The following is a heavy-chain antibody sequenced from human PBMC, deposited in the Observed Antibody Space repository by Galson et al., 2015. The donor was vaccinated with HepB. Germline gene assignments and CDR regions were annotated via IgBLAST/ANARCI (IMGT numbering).Heavy chain of an antibody. V-gene: IGHV3-30-3*01. CDR2: ISQDGNKK. Sequence: SLRLSCAASGFTFRNYAMHWVRQAPGKGLEWVAVISQDGNKKYYVASVKGRFTISRDNPKNTLYLQMNNLRTEDTAIYYCARDSTAMVDYWGQGTLVTVSS. J-gene: IGHJ4*02. CDR3: ARDSTAMVDY. CDR1: GFTFRNYA. D-gene: IGHD5-18*01.